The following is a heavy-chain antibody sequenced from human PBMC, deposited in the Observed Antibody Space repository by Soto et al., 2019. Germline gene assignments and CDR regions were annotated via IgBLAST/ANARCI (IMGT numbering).Heavy chain of an antibody. D-gene: IGHD3-3*01. J-gene: IGHJ4*02. Sequence: EVLLVESGGGLVQPGGSLRLSCAASGFSVSNLYMTWVRQAPGKGLEWVSVISSGGSTYYADSVKGRFTISRDNSKNTLYLEMKSLRAGDTAVYYCARDTLGGAYDFCHGGQGTLVTVSS. CDR1: GFSVSNLY. CDR3: ARDTLGGAYDFCH. V-gene: IGHV3-66*01. CDR2: ISSGGST.